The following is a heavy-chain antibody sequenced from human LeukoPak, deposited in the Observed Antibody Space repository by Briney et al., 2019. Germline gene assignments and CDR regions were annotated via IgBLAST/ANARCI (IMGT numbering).Heavy chain of an antibody. Sequence: GGSLRLSCAASGFTFSNAWMSWVRQAPGKGLEWVSGINWNGGSTGYVDSVKGQFTISRDNAKNSLYLQMNSLRAEDTALYYCARHNYPSYYYYMDVWGKGTTVTVSS. CDR3: ARHNYPSYYYYMDV. J-gene: IGHJ6*03. D-gene: IGHD5-24*01. CDR2: INWNGGST. CDR1: GFTFSNAW. V-gene: IGHV3-20*04.